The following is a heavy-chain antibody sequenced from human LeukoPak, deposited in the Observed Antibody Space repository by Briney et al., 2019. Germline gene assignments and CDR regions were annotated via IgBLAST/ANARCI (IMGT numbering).Heavy chain of an antibody. CDR3: AKDPSQGSSSVGWDY. Sequence: GGSLRLSCAASGFTFSSYAMSWVRQAPGKGLEWVSAISGSGGSTYYADSVKGRFTISRDNSKNTLYPQMNSLRAEDTAVYYCAKDPSQGSSSVGWDYWGQGTLVTVSS. J-gene: IGHJ4*02. CDR1: GFTFSSYA. CDR2: ISGSGGST. D-gene: IGHD6-6*01. V-gene: IGHV3-23*01.